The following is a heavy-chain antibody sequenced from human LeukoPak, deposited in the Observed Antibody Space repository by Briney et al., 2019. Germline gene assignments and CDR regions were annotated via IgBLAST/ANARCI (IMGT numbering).Heavy chain of an antibody. V-gene: IGHV4-34*01. J-gene: IGHJ5*02. CDR3: ARRRQGGENWFDP. CDR1: GGSFSGYY. Sequence: SETLSLTCAVYGGSFSGYYWSWIRQPPGKGLEWIGEINHSGSTNYNPSLKSRVTISVDTSKNQFSLKLSSVTAADTAVYYCARRRQGGENWFDPWGQGTLVTVSS. CDR2: INHSGST.